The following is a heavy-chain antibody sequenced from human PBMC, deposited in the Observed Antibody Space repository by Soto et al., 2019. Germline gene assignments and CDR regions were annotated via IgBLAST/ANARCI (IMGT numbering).Heavy chain of an antibody. CDR3: TREFGPRYYYYYMEV. D-gene: IGHD3-10*01. Sequence: LRLSCTASGFTFGDYAMSWFRQAPGKGLEWVGFIRSKAYGGTTKYAASVKGRFTISRDDSKSIAYLQMNSLKTEDTAVYYCTREFGPRYYYYYMEVWGKGTTVTVSS. J-gene: IGHJ6*03. CDR1: GFTFGDYA. CDR2: IRSKAYGGTT. V-gene: IGHV3-49*03.